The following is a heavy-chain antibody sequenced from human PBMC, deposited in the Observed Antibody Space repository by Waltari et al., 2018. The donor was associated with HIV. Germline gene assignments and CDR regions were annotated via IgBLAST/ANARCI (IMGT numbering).Heavy chain of an antibody. Sequence: QVHLVESGGGVVQPGRSLRLSCAASGFSFSTYVMHWVRQAPGKWLEWVADISYDGSHKYHADSVKGRFTISRDNSRNTLYLQMNSLRPEDTAVYFCAREFYYDSTGYNSGFDYWGQGTLVTVSS. CDR3: AREFYYDSTGYNSGFDY. J-gene: IGHJ4*02. CDR2: ISYDGSHK. CDR1: GFSFSTYV. D-gene: IGHD3-22*01. V-gene: IGHV3-30*01.